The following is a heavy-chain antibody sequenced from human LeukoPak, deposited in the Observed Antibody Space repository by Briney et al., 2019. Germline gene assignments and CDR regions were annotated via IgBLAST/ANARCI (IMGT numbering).Heavy chain of an antibody. CDR3: ASGGYCSSGSCYPNWFDP. J-gene: IGHJ5*02. V-gene: IGHV4-59*01. Sequence: SETLSLTCSVSGGSITSYYWSWIRQPPVKGLEWIGYISYSGSTNYNPSIKSRVSISIDTSKNQFSLKLSSVTAADTAVYYCASGGYCSSGSCYPNWFDPWGQGTLVTVSS. CDR1: GGSITSYY. D-gene: IGHD2-15*01. CDR2: ISYSGST.